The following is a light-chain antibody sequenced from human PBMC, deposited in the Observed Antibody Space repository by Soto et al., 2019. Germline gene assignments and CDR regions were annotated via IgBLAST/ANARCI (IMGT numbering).Light chain of an antibody. J-gene: IGLJ1*01. CDR2: EVT. V-gene: IGLV2-14*01. Sequence: QSALTQPASVSGSPGQSITISCTGTSSDVGGYNRVSWYQQHPDKAPKLIIYEVTNRPSGISNRFSGSKSGDTASPTISGLQAEDEADYYCYSYRSGSAHVFGTGTKLTVL. CDR3: YSYRSGSAHV. CDR1: SSDVGGYNR.